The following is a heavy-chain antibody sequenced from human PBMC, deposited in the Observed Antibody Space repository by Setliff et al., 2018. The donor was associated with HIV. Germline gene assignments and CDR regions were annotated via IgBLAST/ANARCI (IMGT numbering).Heavy chain of an antibody. Sequence: GGSLRLSCAASGFTFSTYWMSWVRQAPGKGLEWVANINQDGREKYYVDSVKGRFTISRDNAKNSLYLQMNSLRAEDTAVYYCAGSRGYFVQADWGQGTLVTVSS. CDR1: GFTFSTYW. V-gene: IGHV3-7*01. J-gene: IGHJ4*02. CDR2: INQDGREK. D-gene: IGHD3-22*01. CDR3: AGSRGYFVQAD.